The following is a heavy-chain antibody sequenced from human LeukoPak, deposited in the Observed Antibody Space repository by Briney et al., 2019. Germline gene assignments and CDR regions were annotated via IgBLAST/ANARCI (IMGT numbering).Heavy chain of an antibody. CDR3: ARDRKDVVVVAVAAFDI. D-gene: IGHD2-15*01. J-gene: IGHJ3*02. V-gene: IGHV1-69*01. CDR1: GGTFSSYA. Sequence: SVKVSCKASGGTFSSYAISWVRQAPGQGLEWMGGIIPIFGTANYAQKFQGRVTITADESTSTAYMELSSLRSEDTAVYYCARDRKDVVVVAVAAFDIWGQGTMVTVSS. CDR2: IIPIFGTA.